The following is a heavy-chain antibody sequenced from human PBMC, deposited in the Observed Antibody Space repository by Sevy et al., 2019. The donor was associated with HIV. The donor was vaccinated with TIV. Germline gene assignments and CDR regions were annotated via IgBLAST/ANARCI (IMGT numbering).Heavy chain of an antibody. CDR1: GGSISSYY. J-gene: IGHJ4*02. CDR3: ARVVYGSGSYKGAYYFDY. Sequence: SETLSLTCTVSGGSISSYYWSWIRQPPGKGLEWIGYIYYSGSTNYNPSLESRVTISVDTSKNQFSLKLSSVTAADTAVYYCARVVYGSGSYKGAYYFDYWGQGTLVTVSS. CDR2: IYYSGST. D-gene: IGHD3-10*01. V-gene: IGHV4-59*01.